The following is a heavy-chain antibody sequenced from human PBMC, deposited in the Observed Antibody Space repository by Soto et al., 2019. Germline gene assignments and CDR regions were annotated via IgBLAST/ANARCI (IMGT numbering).Heavy chain of an antibody. Sequence: QVRLVQSGAEVKKPGSSVKVSCKASGGTFSNYAISWVRQAPGQGLEWMGGIIIPFGTANYAQKFQGRVTITADESMTTAYMELSGLRSEATAVYYCARGPDYAGSFDYWGQGTLVTVSS. CDR1: GGTFSNYA. V-gene: IGHV1-69*12. D-gene: IGHD4-17*01. CDR2: IIIPFGTA. J-gene: IGHJ4*02. CDR3: ARGPDYAGSFDY.